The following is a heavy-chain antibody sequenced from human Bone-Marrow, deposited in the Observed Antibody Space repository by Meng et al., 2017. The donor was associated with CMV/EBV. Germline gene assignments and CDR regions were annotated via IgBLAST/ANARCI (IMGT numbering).Heavy chain of an antibody. Sequence: ASVKVSCKASGYTFTSYGISWVRQAPGQGLEWMGWISAYNGNTNYAQKLQGRVTMTTDTSTSTAYMELRSLRSDDTAVYYCARGHRYFGDFWSGYSFDYWGQRTLVTVSS. D-gene: IGHD3-3*01. V-gene: IGHV1-18*01. CDR2: ISAYNGNT. J-gene: IGHJ4*02. CDR1: GYTFTSYG. CDR3: ARGHRYFGDFWSGYSFDY.